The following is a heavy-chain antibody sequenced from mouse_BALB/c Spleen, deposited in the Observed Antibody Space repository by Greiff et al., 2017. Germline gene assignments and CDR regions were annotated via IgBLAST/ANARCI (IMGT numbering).Heavy chain of an antibody. CDR2: ISYSGST. D-gene: IGHD3-2*02. CDR3: ARSGFFYAMDY. Sequence: EVQLVESGPGLVNPSQSLSLTCTVTGYSITSDYAWNWIRQFPGNKLEWMGYISYSGSTSYNPSLTSRISITRDTSKNQFFLQLNSVTTEDTATYYCARSGFFYAMDYWGQGTSVTVSS. J-gene: IGHJ4*01. CDR1: GYSITSDYA. V-gene: IGHV3-2*02.